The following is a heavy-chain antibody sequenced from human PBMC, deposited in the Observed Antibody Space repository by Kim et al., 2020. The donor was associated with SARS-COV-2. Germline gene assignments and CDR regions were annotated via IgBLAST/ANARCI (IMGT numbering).Heavy chain of an antibody. D-gene: IGHD3-9*01. CDR2: IYSSGST. V-gene: IGHV4-39*01. CDR3: GGGKYNILNGHSLLDY. CDR1: GGSITSTSYH. J-gene: IGHJ4*02. Sequence: SETLSLTCTVSGGSITSTSYHWTWIRQPPGKGLEWIGNIYSSGSTHNNLSLKSRLTISADTSTNQFSLRLSSVTAADTAVYYCGGGKYNILNGHSLLDYWGQGTLVTVSS.